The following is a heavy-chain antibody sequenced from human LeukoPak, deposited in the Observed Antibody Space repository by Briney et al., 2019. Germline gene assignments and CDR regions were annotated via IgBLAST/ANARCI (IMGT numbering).Heavy chain of an antibody. CDR2: ISYDGSNK. V-gene: IGHV3-30*18. J-gene: IGHJ4*02. CDR3: AKSSPTVGRVFDY. D-gene: IGHD1-26*01. Sequence: GRSLRLSCAASGFTFTSKCMHWVRQAPGKGLEWVAVISYDGSNKYYADSVKGRFTISRDNSKNTLYLQMNSLRAEDTAVYYCAKSSPTVGRVFDYGGQGTLVTVSS. CDR1: GFTFTSKC.